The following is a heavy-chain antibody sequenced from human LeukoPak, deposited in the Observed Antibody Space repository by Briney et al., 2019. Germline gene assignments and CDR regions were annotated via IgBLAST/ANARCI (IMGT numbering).Heavy chain of an antibody. Sequence: ASVKVSCKASGYTFTSYDINWVRQATGQGLEWMGRMNPNSGNTGYAQKFQGRVTITRNTSISTAYMELSSLRSEDTAVYYCARDRRYYDSSGYYYFDYWGQGTLVTVSS. D-gene: IGHD3-22*01. V-gene: IGHV1-8*03. CDR3: ARDRRYYDSSGYYYFDY. J-gene: IGHJ4*02. CDR1: GYTFTSYD. CDR2: MNPNSGNT.